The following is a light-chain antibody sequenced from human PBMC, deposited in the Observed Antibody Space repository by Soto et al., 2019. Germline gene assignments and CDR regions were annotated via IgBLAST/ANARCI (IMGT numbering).Light chain of an antibody. CDR2: DVS. Sequence: QSVLAEAASVSGSPGQSITISCTGTNSDVGHYNYVYCYQQNPNNAPKLVIYDVSIRASGVSARFFGSKSGNTASLTNSGLQAEDEADYYCCSYTPTTSRVFGTVSKVTFL. J-gene: IGLJ1*01. CDR3: CSYTPTTSRV. V-gene: IGLV2-14*03. CDR1: NSDVGHYNY.